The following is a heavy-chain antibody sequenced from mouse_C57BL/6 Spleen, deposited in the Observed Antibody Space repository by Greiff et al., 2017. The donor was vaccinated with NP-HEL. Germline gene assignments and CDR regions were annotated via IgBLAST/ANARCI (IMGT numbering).Heavy chain of an antibody. CDR1: GYTFTSYW. CDR3: ASYGSSYRAMDY. Sequence: QVQLQQPGAELVKPGASVKMSCKASGYTFTSYWITWVKQRPGQGLEWIGDIYPGSGSTNYNEKFKSKATLTVDTSSSTAYMQLSSLTSEDSAVYYCASYGSSYRAMDYWGQGTSVTVSS. J-gene: IGHJ4*01. CDR2: IYPGSGST. V-gene: IGHV1-55*01. D-gene: IGHD1-1*01.